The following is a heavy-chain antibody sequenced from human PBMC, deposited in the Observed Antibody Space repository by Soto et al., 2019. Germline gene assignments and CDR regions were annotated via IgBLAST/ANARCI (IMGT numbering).Heavy chain of an antibody. J-gene: IGHJ4*02. Sequence: SETLSLTCTVSGDSITSNSYFWAWIRQPPGKGLEWIGSIYYSGATYYNPSLKSRVTISVDRSKNQFSLKLSSVTAAATAVYYCARHFSVDYFDYWGQGALLTVSS. CDR1: GDSITSNSYF. CDR3: ARHFSVDYFDY. CDR2: IYYSGAT. V-gene: IGHV4-39*01.